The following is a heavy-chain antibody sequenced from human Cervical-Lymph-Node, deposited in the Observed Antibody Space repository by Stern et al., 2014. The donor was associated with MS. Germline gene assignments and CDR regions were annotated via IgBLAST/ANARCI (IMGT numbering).Heavy chain of an antibody. D-gene: IGHD3-16*01. V-gene: IGHV1-46*01. CDR1: GYSFTSYF. CDR3: ARYEGADY. Sequence: QVQLVQSGAEVKKPGASVKVSCMASGYSFTSYFINWVRQAPGQGLEWMGIINPSAGNTNYAQKFQGRVVMTSDTSTGTVYMELSSLRSEDTAVYYCARYEGADYWGQGTLVTVSS. J-gene: IGHJ4*02. CDR2: INPSAGNT.